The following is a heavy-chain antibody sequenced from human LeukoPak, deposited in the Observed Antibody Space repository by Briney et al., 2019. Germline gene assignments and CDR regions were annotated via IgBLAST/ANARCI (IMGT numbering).Heavy chain of an antibody. J-gene: IGHJ4*02. CDR1: GYTFTSYG. D-gene: IGHD4-17*01. CDR3: ARSNDYGDYLDY. Sequence: ASVKVSCKASGYTFTSYGISWVRQAPGQGLEWMGWINPNSGGTNYAQKFQGRVTMTRDTSISTAYMELSRLRSDDTAVYYCARSNDYGDYLDYWGQGTLVTVSS. V-gene: IGHV1-2*02. CDR2: INPNSGGT.